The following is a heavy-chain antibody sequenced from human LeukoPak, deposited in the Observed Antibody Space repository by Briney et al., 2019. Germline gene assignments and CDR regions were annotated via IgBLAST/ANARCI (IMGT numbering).Heavy chain of an antibody. J-gene: IGHJ6*03. CDR2: MNPNSGNT. CDR3: ARRAVGNSYYYSMDV. CDR1: GYTFTHYV. D-gene: IGHD6-19*01. Sequence: ASLKVSCKTSGYTFTHYVINWVRQVTGQGLEWMGWMNPNSGNTGYAQRFQGRVTITRNTSISTAFMELSSLRSEDTAVYYCARRAVGNSYYYSMDVWGKGTTVTVSS. V-gene: IGHV1-8*03.